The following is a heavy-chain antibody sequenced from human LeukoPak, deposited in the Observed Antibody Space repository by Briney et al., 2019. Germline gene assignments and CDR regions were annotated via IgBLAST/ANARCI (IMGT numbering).Heavy chain of an antibody. CDR3: AKGHSTSYFDS. J-gene: IGHJ4*02. Sequence: GGSLRLSCAASGFTFSSYATSWVRQAPGKGLEWVSGISGSGGSTYYADSVKGRFTISRDNSKSTLYLQMNGLRAEDTAIFYCAKGHSTSYFDSWGQGTVVTVSS. V-gene: IGHV3-23*01. CDR1: GFTFSSYA. D-gene: IGHD1-1*01. CDR2: ISGSGGST.